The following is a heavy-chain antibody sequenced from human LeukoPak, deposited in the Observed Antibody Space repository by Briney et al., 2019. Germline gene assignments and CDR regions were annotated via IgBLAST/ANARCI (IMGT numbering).Heavy chain of an antibody. CDR3: ARGPYDYVWGSFMY. V-gene: IGHV4-34*01. CDR2: INHSGST. Sequence: SETLSLTCAVYGGSFSGYYRSWIRQPPGKGLEWIGEINHSGSTNYNPPLKSRVTISVDTSKNQFSLKLSSVTAADTAVYYCARGPYDYVWGSFMYWGQGTLVTVSS. CDR1: GGSFSGYY. D-gene: IGHD3-16*01. J-gene: IGHJ4*02.